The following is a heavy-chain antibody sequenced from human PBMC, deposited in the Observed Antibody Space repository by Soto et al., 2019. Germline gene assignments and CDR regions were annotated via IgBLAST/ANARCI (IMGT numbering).Heavy chain of an antibody. CDR1: GFTFDDYT. D-gene: IGHD2-21*01. CDR3: AKDSRGYCGGDCYDAFDI. J-gene: IGHJ3*02. V-gene: IGHV3-43*01. Sequence: GGSLRLSCAASGFTFDDYTMHWVRQAPGKGLEWVSLISWDGGSTYYADSVKGRFTISRDNSKNSLYLQMNSLRTEDTALYYCAKDSRGYCGGDCYDAFDIWGQGTMVTVSS. CDR2: ISWDGGST.